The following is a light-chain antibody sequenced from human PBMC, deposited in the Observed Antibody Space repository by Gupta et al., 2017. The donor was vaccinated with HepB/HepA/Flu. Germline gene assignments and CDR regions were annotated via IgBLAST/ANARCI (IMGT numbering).Light chain of an antibody. Sequence: QPPLTHPPYVSGFPGRSVTFSSTGTSSDVGGYNSVSWYQQHPGKAPKLMIYDVNKRPSGVPDRFSGSKSGNTASLTISGLQAEDEADYHCCSYAGDSSYVFGSGTKVTVL. CDR3: CSYAGDSSYV. CDR2: DVN. J-gene: IGLJ1*01. V-gene: IGLV2-11*01. CDR1: SSDVGGYNS.